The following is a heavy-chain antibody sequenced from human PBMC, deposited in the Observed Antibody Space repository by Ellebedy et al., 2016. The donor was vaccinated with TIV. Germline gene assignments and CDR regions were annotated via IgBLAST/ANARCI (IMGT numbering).Heavy chain of an antibody. CDR2: IYYSGST. Sequence: SETLSLXXTVSGGSVSSGSYYWSWIRQPPGKGLEWIGYIYYSGSTNYNPSLKSRVTISVDTSKNQFSLKLSSVTAADTAVYYCARTWRNYYYGMDVWGQGTTVTVSS. V-gene: IGHV4-61*01. CDR1: GGSVSSGSYY. D-gene: IGHD3-3*01. CDR3: ARTWRNYYYGMDV. J-gene: IGHJ6*02.